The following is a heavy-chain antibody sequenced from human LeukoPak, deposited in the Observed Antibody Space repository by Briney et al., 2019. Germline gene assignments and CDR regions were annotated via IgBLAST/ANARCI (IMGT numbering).Heavy chain of an antibody. V-gene: IGHV1-2*02. J-gene: IGHJ5*02. CDR2: FNPNSGGT. Sequence: GASVKVSCTASGYTFTGYYMHWVRQAPGQGLEWMGWFNPNSGGTNYAQKFQGRVTMTRDASISTAYMELSRLSSDDTAVYYCARRRGQQLGGFDPWGQGTLVTVSS. CDR1: GYTFTGYY. D-gene: IGHD6-13*01. CDR3: ARRRGQQLGGFDP.